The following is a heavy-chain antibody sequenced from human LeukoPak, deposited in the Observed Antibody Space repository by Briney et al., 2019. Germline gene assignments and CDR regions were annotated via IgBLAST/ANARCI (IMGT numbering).Heavy chain of an antibody. CDR3: AKEPASFPRLFDY. D-gene: IGHD2-2*01. J-gene: IGHJ4*02. CDR2: ISGRGGTT. V-gene: IGHV3-23*01. Sequence: GGSLRLSCAASGFTFGNYVMNWVRQAPGQGLEWVSAISGRGGTTYYADSVKGRFTISRDNSKNTLYLQTNSLRAEDTAVYYCAKEPASFPRLFDYWGQGTLVTVSS. CDR1: GFTFGNYV.